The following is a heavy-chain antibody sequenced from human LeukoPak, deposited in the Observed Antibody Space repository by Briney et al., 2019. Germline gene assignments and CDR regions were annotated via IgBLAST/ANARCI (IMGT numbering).Heavy chain of an antibody. CDR3: ARVNDCSGGSCYPDFDY. CDR1: GSTVSSYT. CDR2: IIPIFGTA. J-gene: IGHJ4*02. Sequence: SVKVSCKASGSTVSSYTISWVRQAPGQGLEWMGGIIPIFGTANYAQKFQGRVTITADESTSTAYMELSSLRSEDTAVYYCARVNDCSGGSCYPDFDYWGQGTLVTVSS. V-gene: IGHV1-69*01. D-gene: IGHD2-15*01.